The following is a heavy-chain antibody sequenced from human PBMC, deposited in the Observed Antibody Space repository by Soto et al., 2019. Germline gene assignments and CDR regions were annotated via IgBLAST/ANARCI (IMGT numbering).Heavy chain of an antibody. CDR1: GFPFSSYA. D-gene: IGHD6-19*01. V-gene: IGHV3-23*01. CDR2: ISGSGGST. Sequence: EVQLLESGGGLVQPGGSLRLSCAASGFPFSSYAMSWVRQAPGKGLEWVSAISGSGGSTYYADSVKGRFTISRDNSKNTLYLQMNSLRAEDTAVYYCAKALGTALYSSGPYYFDYWGQGTLVTVSS. CDR3: AKALGTALYSSGPYYFDY. J-gene: IGHJ4*02.